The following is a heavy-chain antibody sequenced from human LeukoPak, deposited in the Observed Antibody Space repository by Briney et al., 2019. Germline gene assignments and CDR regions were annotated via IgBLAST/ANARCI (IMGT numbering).Heavy chain of an antibody. V-gene: IGHV4-39*07. Sequence: SETLSLTCSVSGGSISSSSYYWGWIRQTPGKGLEWIGSIYYSGSTYYNPSLKSRVTISVDTSKNQFSLKLSSVTAADTAVYYCARRFRLGLNYGTRGEYFDCWGQGTLVTVSS. D-gene: IGHD1-14*01. J-gene: IGHJ4*02. CDR3: ARRFRLGLNYGTRGEYFDC. CDR1: GGSISSSSYY. CDR2: IYYSGST.